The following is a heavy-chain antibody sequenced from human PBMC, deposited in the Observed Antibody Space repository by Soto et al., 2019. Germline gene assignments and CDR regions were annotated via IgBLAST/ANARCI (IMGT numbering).Heavy chain of an antibody. Sequence: ASVKVSCKASGYTFTSYYMHWVRQAPGQGLEWMGIINSSGGSTSYAQKFQGRVTMTRDTSTSTVYMELSSLRSEDTAVYYCARDREMAIFGVVTTFDYWGQGTLVTVSS. CDR2: INSSGGST. CDR1: GYTFTSYY. D-gene: IGHD3-3*01. CDR3: ARDREMAIFGVVTTFDY. V-gene: IGHV1-46*01. J-gene: IGHJ4*02.